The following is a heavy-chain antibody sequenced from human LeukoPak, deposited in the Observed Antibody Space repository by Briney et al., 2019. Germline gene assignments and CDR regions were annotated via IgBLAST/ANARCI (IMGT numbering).Heavy chain of an antibody. J-gene: IGHJ4*02. V-gene: IGHV3-21*01. CDR2: ISSSSGYI. Sequence: GGPLRLSCAAPGFTFRTNRVNWVRQARGKGLGSVSCISSSSGYIYYADSVKGRFTISRDNAKNTLYLQMNSLRAEDTAVYYCARDKDSGIYYIDYWGQGTLVTVSS. CDR3: ARDKDSGIYYIDY. D-gene: IGHD1-26*01. CDR1: GFTFRTNR.